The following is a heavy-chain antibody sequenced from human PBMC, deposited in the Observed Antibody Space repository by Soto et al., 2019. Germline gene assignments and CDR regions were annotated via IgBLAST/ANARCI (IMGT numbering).Heavy chain of an antibody. J-gene: IGHJ4*02. Sequence: EVQLVQSGAEVKKPGESLKISYKGSGYSFTSYWIAWVRQMPGKGLEWMGIIYPGDSDTRYSPSFQGQVTISADKSISTAYLQWSSLKASDTAMYYCARLAGYYDSSGPDASDYWGQGTLVTVSS. CDR3: ARLAGYYDSSGPDASDY. CDR2: IYPGDSDT. CDR1: GYSFTSYW. D-gene: IGHD3-22*01. V-gene: IGHV5-51*03.